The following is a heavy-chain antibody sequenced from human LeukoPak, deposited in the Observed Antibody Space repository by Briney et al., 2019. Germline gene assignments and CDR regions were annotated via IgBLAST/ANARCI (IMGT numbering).Heavy chain of an antibody. D-gene: IGHD2-15*01. V-gene: IGHV1-69*10. Sequence: ASVKVSCKASGGTFSSYAISWVRQAPGQGLEWMGGNIPIFGIANYAQKFQGRVTITADKSTSTAYMELSSLRSEDTAVYYCARDHGLLGYYYGMDVWGQGTTVTVSS. J-gene: IGHJ6*02. CDR1: GGTFSSYA. CDR2: NIPIFGIA. CDR3: ARDHGLLGYYYGMDV.